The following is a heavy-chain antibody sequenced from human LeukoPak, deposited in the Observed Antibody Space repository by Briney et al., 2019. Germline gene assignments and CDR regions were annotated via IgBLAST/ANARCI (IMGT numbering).Heavy chain of an antibody. Sequence: PSETLSLTCAVYGGSFSGYYWSWIRQPPGKGPEWIGEINHSGSTNYNPSLKSRVTISVDTSKNQFSLKLSSVTAADTAVYYCARGGDFWSGYYRSYYFDYWGQGTLVTVSS. D-gene: IGHD3-3*01. CDR3: ARGGDFWSGYYRSYYFDY. CDR1: GGSFSGYY. V-gene: IGHV4-34*01. CDR2: INHSGST. J-gene: IGHJ4*02.